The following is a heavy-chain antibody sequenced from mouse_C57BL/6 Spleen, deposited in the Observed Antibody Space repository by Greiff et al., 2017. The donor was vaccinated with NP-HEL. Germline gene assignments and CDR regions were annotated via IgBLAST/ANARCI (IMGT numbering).Heavy chain of an antibody. CDR2: ISDGGSYT. CDR1: GFTFSSYA. V-gene: IGHV5-4*01. D-gene: IGHD2-4*01. J-gene: IGHJ3*01. CDR3: ARDLNDYDRAY. Sequence: EVMLVESGGGLVKPGGSLKLSCAASGFTFSSYAMSWVRQTPAKRLEWVATISDGGSYTYYPDNVKGRFTISRDNAKNNLYLQMSHLKSEDTAMYYCARDLNDYDRAYWGQGTLVTVSA.